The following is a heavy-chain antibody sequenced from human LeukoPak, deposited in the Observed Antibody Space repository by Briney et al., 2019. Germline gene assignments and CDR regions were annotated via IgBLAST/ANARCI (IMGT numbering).Heavy chain of an antibody. D-gene: IGHD6-13*01. Sequence: SETLSLTCTVSGGSISSSSYYWGWIRQPPGKGLEWIGSIYYSGSTYYNPSLKSRVTISVDTSKNQFSLKLSSVTAADTAVYYCARCSTQLVFDYWGQGTLVTVSS. CDR2: IYYSGST. V-gene: IGHV4-39*07. CDR3: ARCSTQLVFDY. CDR1: GGSISSSSYY. J-gene: IGHJ4*02.